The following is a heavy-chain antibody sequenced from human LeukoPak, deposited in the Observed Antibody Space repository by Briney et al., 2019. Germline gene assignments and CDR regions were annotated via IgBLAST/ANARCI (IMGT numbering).Heavy chain of an antibody. V-gene: IGHV4-34*01. CDR2: INHSGST. CDR3: ARLSGGSYSKYNGARGKFDP. CDR1: GGSFSGYY. J-gene: IGHJ5*02. D-gene: IGHD1-26*01. Sequence: SETLSLTCAVYGGSFSGYYWSWIRQPPGKGLEWIGEINHSGSTNYNPSLKSRVTISVDTSKNQFSLKLSSVTAADTAVYYCARLSGGSYSKYNGARGKFDPWGQGTLVTVSS.